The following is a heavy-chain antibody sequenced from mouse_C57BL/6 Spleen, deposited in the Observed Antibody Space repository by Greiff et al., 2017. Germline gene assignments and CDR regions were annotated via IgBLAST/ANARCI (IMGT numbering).Heavy chain of an antibody. Sequence: EVKLVESGGDLVKPGGSLKLSCAASGFTFSSYGMSWVRQTPDKRLEWVATISSGGSYTYYPDSVKGRFTISRDHAKNTLYLQMSSLKSEDTAMYYCARHVITTTYYFDYWGQGTTLTVSS. J-gene: IGHJ2*01. V-gene: IGHV5-6*01. CDR3: ARHVITTTYYFDY. D-gene: IGHD1-1*01. CDR1: GFTFSSYG. CDR2: ISSGGSYT.